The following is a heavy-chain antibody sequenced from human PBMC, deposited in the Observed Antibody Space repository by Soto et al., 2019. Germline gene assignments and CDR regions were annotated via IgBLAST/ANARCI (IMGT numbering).Heavy chain of an antibody. J-gene: IGHJ6*02. CDR2: TYYRSKWYN. CDR3: AREGGSYYAGDYYYGMDV. D-gene: IGHD1-26*01. CDR1: GDSVSSNSAA. V-gene: IGHV6-1*01. Sequence: SQTLSLTCVISGDSVSSNSAAWNWIRQSPSRGLEWLGRTYYRSKWYNDYAVSVKSRITINPDTSKNQFSLQLNSVTPEDTAVYYCAREGGSYYAGDYYYGMDVWGQGXTVTVYS.